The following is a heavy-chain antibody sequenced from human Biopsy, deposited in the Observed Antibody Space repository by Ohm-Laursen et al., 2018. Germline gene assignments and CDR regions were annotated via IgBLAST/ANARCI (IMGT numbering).Heavy chain of an antibody. CDR2: ISNIGST. CDR1: GASVTSGSYY. V-gene: IGHV4-61*01. J-gene: IGHJ4*02. CDR3: ARESALAGDFDS. D-gene: IGHD6-19*01. Sequence: SETLSLTCPVSGASVTSGSYYWSWIRPPPGKGLVWLGFISNIGSTNYNPSLKSRVTISVDTSKNHFSLKLTSVTAADTAVYYCARESALAGDFDSWGQGTLVTVSS.